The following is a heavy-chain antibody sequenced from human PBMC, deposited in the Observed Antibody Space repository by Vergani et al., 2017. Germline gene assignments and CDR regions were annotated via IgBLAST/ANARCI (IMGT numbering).Heavy chain of an antibody. CDR2: INNNGGST. Sequence: QLLESGGGLIQPGGSLRLSCAASGFTFNSYAMTWVRQAPGKGLEWVSGINNNGGSTYYADSVKGRFTISRDNSKNTLYLQMNSLRAEDTAVYYCAKAGIVVPAAITGIRAYYYYYMDVWGKGTTVTVSS. J-gene: IGHJ6*03. D-gene: IGHD2-2*01. CDR3: AKAGIVVPAAITGIRAYYYYYMDV. V-gene: IGHV3-23*01. CDR1: GFTFNSYA.